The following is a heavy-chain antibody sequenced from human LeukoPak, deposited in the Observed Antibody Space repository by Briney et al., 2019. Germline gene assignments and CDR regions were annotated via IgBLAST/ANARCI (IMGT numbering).Heavy chain of an antibody. CDR3: ARDKGVLRFLEWSLTPGGNAFDI. V-gene: IGHV1-2*02. CDR2: INPNSGGT. Sequence: ASVKVSCKASGYTFTGYYMHWVRQAPGQGLEWMGWINPNSGGTNYAQKFQGRVTMTRDTSISTAYMELSRLRSDDTAVYYCARDKGVLRFLEWSLTPGGNAFDIWGQGTMVTVSS. J-gene: IGHJ3*02. D-gene: IGHD3-3*01. CDR1: GYTFTGYY.